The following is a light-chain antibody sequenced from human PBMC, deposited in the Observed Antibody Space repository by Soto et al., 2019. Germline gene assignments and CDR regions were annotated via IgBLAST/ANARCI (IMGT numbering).Light chain of an antibody. CDR1: QSVRNNY. CDR3: QQYGDSPRLT. Sequence: EIVLTQSPGTLSLSPGEGATLSCRASQSVRNNYLAWYQQKPGQAPSLLIYGASARATGIPDRFSGSGSGTDFTLTIIGLEPEDFAVYYCQQYGDSPRLTFGGGTRVEIK. V-gene: IGKV3-20*01. CDR2: GAS. J-gene: IGKJ4*01.